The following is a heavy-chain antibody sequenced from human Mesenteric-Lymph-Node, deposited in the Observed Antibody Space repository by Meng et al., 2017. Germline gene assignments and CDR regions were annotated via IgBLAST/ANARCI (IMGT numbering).Heavy chain of an antibody. CDR1: GVSISSSDHY. Sequence: QVQLQESGLGLVYPSQTLSLTCTVSGVSISSSDHYCSWIRQPPGKGLEWIGYIYSSGSTYYNPSLKSRITISVDTSKNQFSLRLTSVTAADTAVYYCAGDRRGVATVDYWGQGTLVTVSS. V-gene: IGHV4-30-4*01. CDR3: AGDRRGVATVDY. J-gene: IGHJ4*02. CDR2: IYSSGST. D-gene: IGHD5-12*01.